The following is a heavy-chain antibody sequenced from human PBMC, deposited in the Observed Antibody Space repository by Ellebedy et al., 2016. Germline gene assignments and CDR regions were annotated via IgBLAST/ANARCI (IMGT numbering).Heavy chain of an antibody. CDR1: GGSFSGYY. V-gene: IGHV4-34*01. Sequence: GSLRLXXAVYGGSFSGYYWSWIRQPPGKGLEWIGEINHSGSTNYNPSLKSRVTISVDTSKNQFSLKLSSVTAADTAVYYCARGNGYYYMDVWGKGTTVTVSS. CDR3: ARGNGYYYMDV. J-gene: IGHJ6*03. CDR2: INHSGST.